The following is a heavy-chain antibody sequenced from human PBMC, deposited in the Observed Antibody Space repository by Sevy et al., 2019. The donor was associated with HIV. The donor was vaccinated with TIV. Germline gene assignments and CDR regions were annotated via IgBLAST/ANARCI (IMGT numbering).Heavy chain of an antibody. V-gene: IGHV3-15*01. CDR2: IKSKSDGGTR. CDR1: GLTVSNAW. Sequence: LSLTCAASGLTVSNAWMNWVRQAPGKGLEWVGRIKSKSDGGTRDLAAPVKGRVSISRDASRNTVSLEISSLKIEDTGMYYCAAGLGKSDFDSWGQGTLVTVSS. J-gene: IGHJ5*01. D-gene: IGHD3-9*01. CDR3: AAGLGKSDFDS.